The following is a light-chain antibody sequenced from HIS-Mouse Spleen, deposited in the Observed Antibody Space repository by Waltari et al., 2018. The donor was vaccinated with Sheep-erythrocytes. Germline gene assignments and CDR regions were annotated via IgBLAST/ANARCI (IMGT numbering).Light chain of an antibody. Sequence: QSALTQPASVSGSPGQSITISCTGTSSDVGSYNLVSWYQQHPGKAPKLMLYEGSKRTSGVSNRFSGSKSGNTASLTISGLQAEDEADYYCCSYAGSSTPVFGGGTKLTVL. CDR1: SSDVGSYNL. CDR2: EGS. J-gene: IGLJ3*02. V-gene: IGLV2-23*01. CDR3: CSYAGSSTPV.